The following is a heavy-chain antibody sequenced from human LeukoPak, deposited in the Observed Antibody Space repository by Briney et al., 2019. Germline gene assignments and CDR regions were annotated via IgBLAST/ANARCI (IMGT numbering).Heavy chain of an antibody. CDR1: GYTFTGYY. J-gene: IGHJ4*02. V-gene: IGHV1-2*02. Sequence: ASVKVSCKASGYTFTGYYMHWVRQAPGQGLEWMGWINPNSGGTNYAQKFQGRVIMTRDTSISTAYMELSRLRSDDTAVYYCARWSYDSSGYYSDGDYWGQGTLVTVSS. D-gene: IGHD3-22*01. CDR3: ARWSYDSSGYYSDGDY. CDR2: INPNSGGT.